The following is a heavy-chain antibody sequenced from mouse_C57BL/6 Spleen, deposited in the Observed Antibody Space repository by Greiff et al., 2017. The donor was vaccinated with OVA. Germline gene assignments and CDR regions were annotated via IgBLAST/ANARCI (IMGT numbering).Heavy chain of an antibody. CDR2: ISDGGSYT. Sequence: DVMLVESGGGLVKPGGSLKLSCAASGFTFSSYAMSWVRQTPEKRLEWVATISDGGSYTYYPDNVKGRFTISRDNAKNNLYLQMSHLKSEDTAMYYCARGPSYWYFDVWGTGTTVTVSS. CDR1: GFTFSSYA. J-gene: IGHJ1*03. D-gene: IGHD4-1*01. V-gene: IGHV5-4*03. CDR3: ARGPSYWYFDV.